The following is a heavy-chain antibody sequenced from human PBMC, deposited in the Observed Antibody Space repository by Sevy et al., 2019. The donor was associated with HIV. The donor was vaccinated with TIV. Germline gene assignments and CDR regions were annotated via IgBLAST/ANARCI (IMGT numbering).Heavy chain of an antibody. CDR2: IKQDESEK. V-gene: IGHV3-7*01. J-gene: IGHJ4*02. Sequence: GGSLRLSCAASGFSFSTYWMYWVRQAPGKRLEWVANIKQDESEKYYVASVKGRFTISRDNAKNSVYLEMNSLRPEDTAIYYCAKGNSGSFDYWGQGTLVTVSS. CDR3: AKGNSGSFDY. D-gene: IGHD3-22*01. CDR1: GFSFSTYW.